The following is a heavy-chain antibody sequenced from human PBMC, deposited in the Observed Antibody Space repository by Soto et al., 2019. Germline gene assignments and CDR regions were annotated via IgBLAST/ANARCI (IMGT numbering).Heavy chain of an antibody. CDR3: ARDQRGSVPEYFQH. D-gene: IGHD1-1*01. Sequence: VKVSCKASGYTFTSYGISWVRQAPGQGLEWMGWISAYNGNTNYAQKLQGRVTMTTDTSTSTAYMELRSLRSDDTAVYYCARDQRGSVPEYFQHWGQGTLVTVSS. CDR2: ISAYNGNT. J-gene: IGHJ1*01. V-gene: IGHV1-18*01. CDR1: GYTFTSYG.